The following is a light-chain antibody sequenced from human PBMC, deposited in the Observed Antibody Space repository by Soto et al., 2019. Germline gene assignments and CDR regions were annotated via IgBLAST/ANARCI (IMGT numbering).Light chain of an antibody. CDR2: SAS. CDR1: QTASRN. CDR3: QPSNNWPWT. V-gene: IGKV3-15*01. J-gene: IGKJ1*01. Sequence: EIVMTQSPATLSVSPGERATLSCRASQTASRNLAWYQQKRGQAPRLLIHSASTRATGVPARFSGSGSGTEFPPTVSRPPAEDFAVYFRQPSNNWPWTFRPGTRGE.